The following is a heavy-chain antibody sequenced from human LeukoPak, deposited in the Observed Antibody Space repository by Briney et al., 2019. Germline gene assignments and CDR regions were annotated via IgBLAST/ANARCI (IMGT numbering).Heavy chain of an antibody. V-gene: IGHV4-31*03. CDR3: ARDRANRGPSGKLGY. CDR2: IYYSGST. J-gene: IGHJ4*02. D-gene: IGHD3-3*01. CDR1: GGSISSGGYY. Sequence: PSETLSLTCTVSGGSISSGGYYWSWIRQHPGKGLEWIGYIYYSGSTYYNPSLKSRVTISVDTSKNQFSLKLSSVTAADTAVYYCARDRANRGPSGKLGYWGQGTLVTVSS.